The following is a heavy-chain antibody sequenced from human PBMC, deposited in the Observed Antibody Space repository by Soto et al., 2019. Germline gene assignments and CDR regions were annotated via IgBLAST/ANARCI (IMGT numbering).Heavy chain of an antibody. Sequence: HPGGSLRLSCTASGFTFSTYAMHWVRQAPGKGLEWVALTSFDESNKFYAGSVKGRFTISRDNSKNTLYLQMDSLRADDTAVYYCARDLWARYYFDSWGQGILVTVSS. CDR1: GFTFSTYA. J-gene: IGHJ4*02. D-gene: IGHD2-21*01. CDR3: ARDLWARYYFDS. CDR2: TSFDESNK. V-gene: IGHV3-30-3*01.